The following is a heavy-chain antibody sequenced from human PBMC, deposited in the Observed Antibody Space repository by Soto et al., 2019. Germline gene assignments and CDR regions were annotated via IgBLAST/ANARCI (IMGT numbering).Heavy chain of an antibody. D-gene: IGHD3-10*01. CDR3: ARDEVAGYYGSGSSGWFDP. V-gene: IGHV4-30-4*01. CDR1: GGTISSGDYY. CDR2: IYYSGST. Sequence: QVQLQESGPGLVKPSQTLSLTCTVSGGTISSGDYYWSWIRQPPGKGLEWIGYIYYSGSTYYNPSLKSRVTISVDTSKNQFSLKLSSVTAADTAVYYCARDEVAGYYGSGSSGWFDPWGQGTLVTVSS. J-gene: IGHJ5*02.